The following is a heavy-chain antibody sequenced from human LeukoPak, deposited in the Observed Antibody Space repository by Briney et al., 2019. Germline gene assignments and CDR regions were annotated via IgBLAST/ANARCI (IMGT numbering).Heavy chain of an antibody. Sequence: GGSLRLSCAASGFTFSSYAMSWVRQAPGKGLEWVSAISGSGGSTYYADSVKGRFTISRDNSTNTLYLQMNSLRAEDTAVYYCAKDRGYDFWSGYYTNSVDYWGQGTLVTVSS. CDR3: AKDRGYDFWSGYYTNSVDY. CDR2: ISGSGGST. D-gene: IGHD3-3*01. J-gene: IGHJ4*02. CDR1: GFTFSSYA. V-gene: IGHV3-23*01.